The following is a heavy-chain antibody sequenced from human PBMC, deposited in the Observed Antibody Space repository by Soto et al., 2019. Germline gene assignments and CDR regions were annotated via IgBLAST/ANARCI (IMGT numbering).Heavy chain of an antibody. V-gene: IGHV4-39*01. CDR3: ARPYGDYRYAFDI. CDR1: GGSISSSSYY. CDR2: IYYSGST. D-gene: IGHD4-17*01. Sequence: SETLSLTCTVSGGSISSSSYYWGWIRQPPGKGLEWIGSIYYSGSTYYNPSLKSRVTISVDTSKNQFSLKLSSVTAADTAVYYCARPYGDYRYAFDIWGQGTMVTVSS. J-gene: IGHJ3*02.